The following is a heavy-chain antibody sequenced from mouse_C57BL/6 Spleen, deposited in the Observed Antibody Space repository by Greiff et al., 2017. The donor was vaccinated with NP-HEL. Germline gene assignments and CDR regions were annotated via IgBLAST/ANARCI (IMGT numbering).Heavy chain of an antibody. CDR1: GYTFTSYW. CDR2: IYPGSGST. J-gene: IGHJ4*01. V-gene: IGHV1-55*01. D-gene: IGHD1-1*01. Sequence: QVQLQQPGAELVKPGASVKMSCKASGYTFTSYWITWVKQRPGQGLEWIGDIYPGSGSTNYNEKFKSKATLTVDTSSSTAYMQLSSLTSEDSAVYYCARYGSRYYYAMDYWGQGTSVTVSS. CDR3: ARYGSRYYYAMDY.